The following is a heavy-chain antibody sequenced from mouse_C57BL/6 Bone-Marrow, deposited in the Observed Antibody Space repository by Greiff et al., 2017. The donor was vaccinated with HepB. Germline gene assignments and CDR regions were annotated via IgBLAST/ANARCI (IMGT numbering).Heavy chain of an antibody. Sequence: EVKLVESVAELVRPGASVKLSCTASGFNIKNTYMHWVKQRPEQGLEWIGRIDPANGNTKYAPKFQGKATITADTSSNTAYLQLSSLTSEDTAIYYCATYYDGSSPYYFDYWGQGTTLTVSS. CDR3: ATYYDGSSPYYFDY. CDR1: GFNIKNTY. J-gene: IGHJ2*01. D-gene: IGHD1-1*01. CDR2: IDPANGNT. V-gene: IGHV14-3*01.